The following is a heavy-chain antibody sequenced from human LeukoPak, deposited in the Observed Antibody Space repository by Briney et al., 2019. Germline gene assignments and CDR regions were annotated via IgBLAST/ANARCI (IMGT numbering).Heavy chain of an antibody. Sequence: GGSLRLSCAASGFTFSTYWMSWVRQAPGKGLEWVANIKQDGSEKYYVDSVKGRFTISRDNAKNSLYLQMNTLRPEDTAVYYCARGRIAVAGRGDYFDYWGQGTLVTVSS. J-gene: IGHJ4*02. V-gene: IGHV3-7*01. CDR2: IKQDGSEK. CDR1: GFTFSTYW. D-gene: IGHD6-19*01. CDR3: ARGRIAVAGRGDYFDY.